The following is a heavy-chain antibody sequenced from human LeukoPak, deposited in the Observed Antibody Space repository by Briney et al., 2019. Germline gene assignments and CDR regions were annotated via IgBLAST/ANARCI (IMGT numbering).Heavy chain of an antibody. Sequence: GGSLRLSCAASGFTFSSYDMHWVRQAPGKGLEWVAFMQYDGSIKYYADSVKGRFTISRDNAKNSLYLQMNSLRAEDTAVYYCASSSLLWFGELLMEGDYWGQGTLVTVSS. CDR3: ASSSLLWFGELLMEGDY. D-gene: IGHD3-10*01. V-gene: IGHV3-30*02. J-gene: IGHJ4*02. CDR1: GFTFSSYD. CDR2: MQYDGSIK.